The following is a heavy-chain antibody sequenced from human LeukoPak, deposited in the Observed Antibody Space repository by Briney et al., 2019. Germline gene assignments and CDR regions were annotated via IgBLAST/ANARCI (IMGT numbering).Heavy chain of an antibody. CDR3: ARELGGGSGLSY. V-gene: IGHV1-2*02. CDR2: INPNSGGT. Sequence: ASVKVSCKASGYTFTGYYMHWVRQAPGQGLEWMGWINPNSGGTNYAQKFQGRVTTTRDTSISTAYMELGRLRSDDTAVYYCARELGGGSGLSYWGQGTLVTVSS. J-gene: IGHJ4*02. CDR1: GYTFTGYY. D-gene: IGHD3-10*01.